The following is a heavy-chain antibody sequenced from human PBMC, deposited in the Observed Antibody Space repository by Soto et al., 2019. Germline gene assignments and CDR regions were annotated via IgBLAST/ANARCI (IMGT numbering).Heavy chain of an antibody. CDR3: ASLPREPPSYEIRAYYYPP. J-gene: IGHJ5*02. D-gene: IGHD3-22*01. Sequence: QVHLVQSGAEVRKPGSSVKVSCKASGGAFGSYVINWVRQAPGQGLEWLGGIIPISGTANYAQKFLGRVTITADESTSTAYMELSSLRSEDTAVYYCASLPREPPSYEIRAYYYPPWGQGTLVTVSS. CDR2: IIPISGTA. V-gene: IGHV1-69*01. CDR1: GGAFGSYV.